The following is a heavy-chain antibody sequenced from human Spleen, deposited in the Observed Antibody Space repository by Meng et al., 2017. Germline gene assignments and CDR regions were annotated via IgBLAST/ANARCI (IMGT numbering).Heavy chain of an antibody. Sequence: QVQLQESGLGLVKSSETLSHTCAVSGASISGVNNYWDWIRQPPGKGLEWIVSMSYSGITYYNPSLQSRVTMSIDTSKNQLSLRLNSVSATDTAIYYCARRRGGSGRDCWGQGTLVTVSS. CDR1: GASISGVNNY. D-gene: IGHD3-10*01. J-gene: IGHJ4*02. V-gene: IGHV4-39*01. CDR3: ARRRGGSGRDC. CDR2: MSYSGIT.